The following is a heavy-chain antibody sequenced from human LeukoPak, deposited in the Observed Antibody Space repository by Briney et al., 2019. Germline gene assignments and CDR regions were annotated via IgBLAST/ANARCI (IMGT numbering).Heavy chain of an antibody. V-gene: IGHV4-31*03. CDR1: GGSISSGGYY. Sequence: PSQTLSLTCTVSGGSISSGGYYWSWIRQHPGKGLEWIGYIYYSGSTYYNPSLKSRVTISVDTSKNQFSLKLSSVTAADTAVYYCARYMVRSGGTSTHFDYWGQGTLVTVSS. CDR3: ARYMVRSGGTSTHFDY. D-gene: IGHD3-10*01. J-gene: IGHJ4*02. CDR2: IYYSGST.